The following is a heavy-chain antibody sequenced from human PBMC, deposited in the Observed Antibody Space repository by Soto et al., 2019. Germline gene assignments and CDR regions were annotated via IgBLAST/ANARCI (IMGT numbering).Heavy chain of an antibody. V-gene: IGHV3-7*01. J-gene: IGHJ4*02. CDR3: VRDAQRGGDYDY. CDR2: IKGDGSQR. Sequence: TGGSLRLSCAASGFIFSSYWINWVRQTPGEGLECVAAIKGDGSQRYYVDSVKGRFTISRDNAKNSVDLQMKSLRAEDTAVYYCVRDAQRGGDYDYWGQGTLVTVSS. D-gene: IGHD4-17*01. CDR1: GFIFSSYW.